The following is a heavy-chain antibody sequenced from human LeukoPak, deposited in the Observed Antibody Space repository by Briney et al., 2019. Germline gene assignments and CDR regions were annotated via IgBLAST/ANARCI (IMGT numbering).Heavy chain of an antibody. CDR3: AKSLFTSATGTGRAF. D-gene: IGHD1-1*01. Sequence: PGGSLRLSCAASGFTVSSNYMSWVRQAPGKGLQWLSGISASGDVTFHADRVKGRFAISRDNSKNTLYLQMTGLRAGDTAEYYCAKSLFTSATGTGRAFWGQGTMVTVSS. CDR2: ISASGDVT. V-gene: IGHV3-23*01. J-gene: IGHJ3*01. CDR1: GFTVSSNY.